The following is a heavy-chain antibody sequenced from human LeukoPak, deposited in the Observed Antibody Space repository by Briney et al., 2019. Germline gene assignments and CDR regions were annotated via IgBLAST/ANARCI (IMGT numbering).Heavy chain of an antibody. CDR3: ARGIYSSGWYAWFDP. CDR2: IYYSGST. Sequence: PSETLSLTCTVSGGSISSHYWSWIRQPPGKGLEWIGYIYYSGSTNYNPSLKSRVTISVDTSKNQFSLKLSSVTAADTAVYYCARGIYSSGWYAWFDPWGQGTLVTVSS. J-gene: IGHJ5*02. CDR1: GGSISSHY. V-gene: IGHV4-59*08. D-gene: IGHD6-19*01.